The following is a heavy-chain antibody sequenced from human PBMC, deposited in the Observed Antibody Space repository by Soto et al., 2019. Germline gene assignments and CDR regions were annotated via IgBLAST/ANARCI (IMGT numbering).Heavy chain of an antibody. V-gene: IGHV3-33*01. Sequence: PGGALRLSCAASGFTFSSYGMHCVRRAPGKGLEWVAVIWYDGSNKYYADSVKGRFTISRDNSKNTLYLQMNSLRAEDTAVYYCARVVRQSRYYYYYGMDVWGQGTTVTVSS. CDR1: GFTFSSYG. D-gene: IGHD2-15*01. CDR3: ARVVRQSRYYYYYGMDV. J-gene: IGHJ6*02. CDR2: IWYDGSNK.